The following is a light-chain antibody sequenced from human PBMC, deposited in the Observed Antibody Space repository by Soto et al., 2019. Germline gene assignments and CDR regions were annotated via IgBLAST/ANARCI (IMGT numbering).Light chain of an antibody. Sequence: QSVLTQPASVSGSPGQSSTISCTGTSSDVGSYNLVSWYQRHPGKAPKLMIYEGSKRPSGVSNRFSGSKSGNTASLTISGLQAEDEADYYCCSYAGSSYVFGTGTKVTVL. CDR2: EGS. CDR1: SSDVGSYNL. V-gene: IGLV2-23*01. CDR3: CSYAGSSYV. J-gene: IGLJ1*01.